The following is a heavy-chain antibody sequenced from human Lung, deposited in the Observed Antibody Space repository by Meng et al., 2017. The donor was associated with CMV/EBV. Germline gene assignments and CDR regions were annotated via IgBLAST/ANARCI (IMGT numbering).Heavy chain of an antibody. Sequence: SCATSGFTFSSFGMNWVRQAPGKSLEWVALIRYDGSNEYYADSVRGRFTISRDISKNTLYLEMNSLRLDDTAVYYCARDSSTGFYYFDYWGQGTLVTVSS. CDR2: IRYDGSNE. V-gene: IGHV3-30*02. CDR3: ARDSSTGFYYFDY. D-gene: IGHD6-19*01. J-gene: IGHJ4*02. CDR1: GFTFSSFG.